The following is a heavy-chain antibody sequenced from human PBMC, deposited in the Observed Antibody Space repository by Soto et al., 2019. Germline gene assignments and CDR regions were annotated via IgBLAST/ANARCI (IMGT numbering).Heavy chain of an antibody. CDR2: INAANGDI. CDR3: AKKDYYAAGVYHFDH. CDR1: GYTFTAYP. Sequence: QVQLVQSGAEVKKPGASVKVSCRASGYTFTAYPLHWVRQAPGQRLEWMGWINAANGDIGYSREFQGRVPLTRDTSASTVYMEVSSLTSEDTAVYYCAKKDYYAAGVYHFDHWGQGTLVTVSS. J-gene: IGHJ4*02. D-gene: IGHD3-10*01. V-gene: IGHV1-3*01.